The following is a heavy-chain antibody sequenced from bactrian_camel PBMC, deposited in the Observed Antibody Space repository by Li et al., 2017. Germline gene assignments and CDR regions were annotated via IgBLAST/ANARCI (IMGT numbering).Heavy chain of an antibody. CDR1: GSIPSRNC. V-gene: IGHV3S53*01. CDR3: TPVLILKDGYCYKADNY. Sequence: HVQLVESGGGSVQAGGTLNLSCVLSGSIPSRNCVGWFRQAPGKEREGVASIHRDGSTSYADSVEGRFTISKDNAQDTLYMQINSLEPSDTAIYYCTPVLILKDGYCYKADNYWGQGTQVTVS. D-gene: IGHD3*01. CDR2: IHRDGST. J-gene: IGHJ4*01.